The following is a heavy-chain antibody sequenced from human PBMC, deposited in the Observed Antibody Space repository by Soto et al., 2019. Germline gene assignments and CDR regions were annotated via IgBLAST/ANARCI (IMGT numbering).Heavy chain of an antibody. Sequence: GESLKISCKGSGYRFTNYWIGWVRQMPGKGLEWMGIIYPGDSDTRYSPSFQGQVTISADKSINTAYLQWSSLKASDTAMYYCAREYCRGTTCYESAYWGKGTQVPVSS. CDR2: IYPGDSDT. J-gene: IGHJ4*02. D-gene: IGHD2-2*01. CDR3: AREYCRGTTCYESAY. CDR1: GYRFTNYW. V-gene: IGHV5-51*01.